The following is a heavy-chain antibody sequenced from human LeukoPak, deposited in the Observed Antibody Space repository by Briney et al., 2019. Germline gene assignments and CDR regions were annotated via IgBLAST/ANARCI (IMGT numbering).Heavy chain of an antibody. Sequence: SVKVSCTASGGTFSSYAISWVRQAPGQGLEWMGGIIPIFGTANYAQKFQGRVTITADESTSTAYMELSSLRSEDTAVYYCARDFWSGYYPSDGMDVWGQGTTVTVSS. J-gene: IGHJ6*02. CDR1: GGTFSSYA. V-gene: IGHV1-69*13. D-gene: IGHD3-3*01. CDR3: ARDFWSGYYPSDGMDV. CDR2: IIPIFGTA.